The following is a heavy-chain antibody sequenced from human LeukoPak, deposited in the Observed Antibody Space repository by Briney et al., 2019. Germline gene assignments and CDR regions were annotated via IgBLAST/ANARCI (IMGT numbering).Heavy chain of an antibody. Sequence: GASVKVSCKASGYTFTSYGISWVRQAPGQGLEWMGWISAYNGNTNYAQKLQGRVTMTTDTSTSTAYMELRSLRSDDTAVYYCAVGLGYCSSTSCYQQYYFDYWGQGTLVTVYS. CDR2: ISAYNGNT. V-gene: IGHV1-18*01. CDR1: GYTFTSYG. CDR3: AVGLGYCSSTSCYQQYYFDY. D-gene: IGHD2-2*01. J-gene: IGHJ4*02.